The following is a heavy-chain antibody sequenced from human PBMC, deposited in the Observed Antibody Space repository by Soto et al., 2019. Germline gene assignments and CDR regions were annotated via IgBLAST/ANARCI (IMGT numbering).Heavy chain of an antibody. CDR3: ARDPSYCGGDCYEVHSWFEP. J-gene: IGHJ5*02. CDR2: INPSGGST. Sequence: ASVKVSFKASGYTFTSYYMHWVRQAPGQGLEWMGIINPSGGSTSYAQKFQGRVTMTRDTSTSTVYMELSSLRSEDTAVYYCARDPSYCGGDCYEVHSWFEPWGQGTLVTVSS. D-gene: IGHD2-21*02. CDR1: GYTFTSYY. V-gene: IGHV1-46*01.